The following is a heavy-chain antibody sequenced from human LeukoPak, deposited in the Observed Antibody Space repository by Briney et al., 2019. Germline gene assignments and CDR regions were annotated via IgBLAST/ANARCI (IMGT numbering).Heavy chain of an antibody. CDR3: AKHRFESGGYHSTD. D-gene: IGHD3-22*01. CDR2: ISGGSGST. Sequence: GGSLRLSCAASGFTFDDYGMSWVRQAPGKELAWVSTISGGSGSTYCADSVKGRFTISRDNSKDTLYLQMNSLRDEDTAVYYCAKHRFESGGYHSTDWGQGTLVTVSS. J-gene: IGHJ4*02. CDR1: GFTFDDYG. V-gene: IGHV3-23*01.